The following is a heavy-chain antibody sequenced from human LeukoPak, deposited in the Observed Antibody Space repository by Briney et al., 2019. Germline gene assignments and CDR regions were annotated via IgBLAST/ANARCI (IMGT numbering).Heavy chain of an antibody. CDR1: GGSFSGYY. V-gene: IGHV4-34*01. CDR2: INHSGST. CDR3: ARGRSDYIWGSSRGAFDI. D-gene: IGHD3-16*01. Sequence: PSETLSLTCAVYGGSFSGYYWSWIRQPPGKGLEWIGEINHSGSTNYNPSLKSRVTISVDTSKNQFSLKLSSVTAADTAVYYCARGRSDYIWGSSRGAFDIWGQGTMVTVSS. J-gene: IGHJ3*02.